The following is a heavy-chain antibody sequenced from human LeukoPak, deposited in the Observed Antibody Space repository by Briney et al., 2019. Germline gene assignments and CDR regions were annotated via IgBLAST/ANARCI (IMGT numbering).Heavy chain of an antibody. J-gene: IGHJ6*02. Sequence: GGSLRLSCAASGFTFSSYAMHWVRQAPGKGLEWVAVISYDGSNKYYADSVKGRFTISRDNSKNTLYLQMNSLRAEDTAVYYCASDYCSSTSCYLPYYGMDVWGQGTTVTVSS. CDR2: ISYDGSNK. CDR1: GFTFSSYA. CDR3: ASDYCSSTSCYLPYYGMDV. D-gene: IGHD2-2*01. V-gene: IGHV3-30-3*01.